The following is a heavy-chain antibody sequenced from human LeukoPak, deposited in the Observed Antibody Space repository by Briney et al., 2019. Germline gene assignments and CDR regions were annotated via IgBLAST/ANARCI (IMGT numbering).Heavy chain of an antibody. CDR3: ARLSGSYYRPATLIDY. CDR1: GYTFTSYG. J-gene: IGHJ4*02. Sequence: ASVTVSCKASGYTFTSYGISWVRQAPGQGLEWMGWISAYNGNANYAQKLQGRVTMTTDTSTSTAYMELRSLRSDDTAVYYCARLSGSYYRPATLIDYWGQGTLVTV. CDR2: ISAYNGNA. D-gene: IGHD1-26*01. V-gene: IGHV1-18*01.